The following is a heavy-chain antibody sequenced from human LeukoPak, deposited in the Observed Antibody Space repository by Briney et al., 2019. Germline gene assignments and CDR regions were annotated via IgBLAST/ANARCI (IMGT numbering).Heavy chain of an antibody. V-gene: IGHV3-53*01. J-gene: IGHJ3*02. Sequence: GGSLRLSCAASGFTVSSSYLSWVRQAPGKGLEWVSVLYRGGSTYYADSVKGRFTISRDSSKNTLYLQKNSLRAEDTAVYYCAWHYGDYLGAFDIWGQGTTVTVSS. CDR2: LYRGGST. CDR3: AWHYGDYLGAFDI. CDR1: GFTVSSSY. D-gene: IGHD4-17*01.